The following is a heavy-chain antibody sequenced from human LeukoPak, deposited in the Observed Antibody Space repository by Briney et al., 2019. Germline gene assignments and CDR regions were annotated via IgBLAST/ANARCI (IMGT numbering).Heavy chain of an antibody. V-gene: IGHV3-7*01. CDR3: AREGIVATIGPGGMDV. J-gene: IGHJ6*02. CDR1: GFTFSSYW. D-gene: IGHD5-12*01. CDR2: IKQDGSEI. Sequence: GGSLRLSCAASGFTFSSYWMSWVRQAPGKGLEWVANIKQDGSEIYYVDSVKGRLTISRDNAKKSLYLQMNSLRVEDTAVYYCAREGIVATIGPGGMDVWGQGTTVTVSS.